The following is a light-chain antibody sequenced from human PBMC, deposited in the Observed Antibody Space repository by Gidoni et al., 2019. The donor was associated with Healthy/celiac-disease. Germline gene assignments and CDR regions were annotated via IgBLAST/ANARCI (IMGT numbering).Light chain of an antibody. CDR3: QSYDSSLSLYV. CDR2: GNS. J-gene: IGLJ1*01. CDR1: SSNIGAGYD. V-gene: IGLV1-40*01. Sequence: QSVLTQPPSVSGAPGQRVTLSCTGSSSNIGAGYDVHWYQQLPGTAPKLLIYGNSNRPSGVPDRFSGSKSGTSASLAITGLQAEDEADYYCQSYDSSLSLYVFGTGTKVTVL.